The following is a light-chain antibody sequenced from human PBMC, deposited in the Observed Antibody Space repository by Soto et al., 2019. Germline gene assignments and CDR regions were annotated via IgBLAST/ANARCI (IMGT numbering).Light chain of an antibody. CDR3: CSFAGSNPFPYV. J-gene: IGLJ1*01. Sequence: ALTQPASVSGSPGQSITISCTGTISDVGSHNLVSWYQQHPDKAPKLIIYEVNERPSGVSSRFSGSKSGNTASLTVSGLQPDDEADYHCCSFAGSNPFPYVFGTGTKATVL. V-gene: IGLV2-23*02. CDR2: EVN. CDR1: ISDVGSHNL.